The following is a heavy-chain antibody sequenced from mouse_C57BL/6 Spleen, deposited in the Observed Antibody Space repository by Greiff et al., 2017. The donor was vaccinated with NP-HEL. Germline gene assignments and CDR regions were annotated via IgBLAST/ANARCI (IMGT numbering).Heavy chain of an antibody. J-gene: IGHJ4*01. D-gene: IGHD1-1*01. CDR1: GYTFTNYW. CDR2: IYPGGGYT. Sequence: QVQLQQSGAELVRPGTSVKMSCKASGYTFTNYWIGWAKQRPGHGLEWIGDIYPGGGYTNYNEKFKGKATLTADKSSSTAYMQFSSLTSEDSAIYYGARYGYYGSSRAMDYWGQGTSVTVSS. V-gene: IGHV1-63*01. CDR3: ARYGYYGSSRAMDY.